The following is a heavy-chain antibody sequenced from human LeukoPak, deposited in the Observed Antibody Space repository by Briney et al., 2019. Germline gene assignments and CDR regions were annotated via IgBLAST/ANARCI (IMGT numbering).Heavy chain of an antibody. D-gene: IGHD4-23*01. V-gene: IGHV4-31*03. J-gene: IGHJ4*02. CDR1: GGSISSGGYY. CDR2: IYYSGST. CDR3: ARGGPPSPDYGGKAAGFDY. Sequence: SQTLSLTCTVSGGSISSGGYYWSWIRQHPGKGLEWIGYIYYSGSTYYNPSLKSRVTISVDTSKNQFSLKLSSVIAADTAVYYCARGGPPSPDYGGKAAGFDYWGQGTLVTVSS.